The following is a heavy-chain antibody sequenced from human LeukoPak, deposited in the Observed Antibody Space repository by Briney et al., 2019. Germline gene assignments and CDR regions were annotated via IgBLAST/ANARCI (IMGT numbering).Heavy chain of an antibody. CDR1: GGSFSGYY. J-gene: IGHJ4*02. Sequence: SETLSLTCAVYGGSFSGYYWSWIRQPPGKGLEWIGEINHSGSTNYNPSLKSRVTISVDTSKNQFSLKLSSVPPADTAVYYCARGGYCSGGSCYSSDYWGQGTLVTVSS. V-gene: IGHV4-34*01. CDR3: ARGGYCSGGSCYSSDY. CDR2: INHSGST. D-gene: IGHD2-15*01.